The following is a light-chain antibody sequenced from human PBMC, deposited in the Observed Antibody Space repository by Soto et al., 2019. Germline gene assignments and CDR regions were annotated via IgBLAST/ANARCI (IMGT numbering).Light chain of an antibody. CDR2: EVR. CDR3: CSYAGSRNFV. CDR1: SSDVGGYDF. V-gene: IGLV2-23*02. Sequence: QSALTQPASVSGSPGQSITISCTGTSSDVGGYDFVSWYQHHPGKAPKLIIYEVRTRPSGISDRFSGSKSGNTASLTISGLQAEDEADYYCCSYAGSRNFVFGGGTKLTVL. J-gene: IGLJ2*01.